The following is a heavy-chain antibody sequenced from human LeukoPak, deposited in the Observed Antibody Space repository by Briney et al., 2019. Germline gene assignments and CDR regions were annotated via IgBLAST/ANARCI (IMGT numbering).Heavy chain of an antibody. CDR2: ISNSGST. Sequence: PSETLSLTYTVSGGSIGGNSYWSWIRQPPGKGPEWIGHISNSGSTYYSPSLSSRVTISLDTSKNQFSLKLRSVTAADTAVYYCAGGGASSIPLDYWGRGTLVTVSS. CDR1: GGSIGGNSY. V-gene: IGHV4-59*01. D-gene: IGHD1-26*01. J-gene: IGHJ4*02. CDR3: AGGGASSIPLDY.